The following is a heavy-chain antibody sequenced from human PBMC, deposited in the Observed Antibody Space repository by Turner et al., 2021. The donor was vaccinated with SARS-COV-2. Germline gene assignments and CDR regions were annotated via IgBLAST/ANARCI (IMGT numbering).Heavy chain of an antibody. V-gene: IGHV3-48*01. D-gene: IGHD5-18*01. CDR2: ISSSSSTI. CDR1: GFTFSSYS. J-gene: IGHJ4*02. CDR3: ARDPSKIQLWLHYYFDY. Sequence: EVQLVEFGGGLVQPGGSLRLSCAASGFTFSSYSMNWVRQAPGKGLEWVSYISSSSSTIYYADSVKGRFTISRDNAKNSLYLQMNSLRAEDTAVYYCARDPSKIQLWLHYYFDYWGQGTLVTVSS.